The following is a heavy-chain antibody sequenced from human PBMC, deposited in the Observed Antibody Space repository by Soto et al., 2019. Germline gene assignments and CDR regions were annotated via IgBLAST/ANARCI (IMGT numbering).Heavy chain of an antibody. CDR1: GYTFTGYY. D-gene: IGHD3-10*01. CDR3: ARDFLPYYYGSGSKGDYYFDY. CDR2: INPNSGGT. J-gene: IGHJ4*02. V-gene: IGHV1-2*04. Sequence: GASVEVSCKASGYTFTGYYRHWVRQAPGQGLEWMGWINPNSGGTNYAQKFQGWVTMTRDTSISTAYMELSRLRSDDTAVYYCARDFLPYYYGSGSKGDYYFDYWGQGTLVTVSS.